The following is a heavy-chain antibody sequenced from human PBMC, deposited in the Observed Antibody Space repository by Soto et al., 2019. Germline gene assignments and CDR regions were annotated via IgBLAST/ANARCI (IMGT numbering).Heavy chain of an antibody. CDR3: ARYRRGTGWYYLDY. CDR2: IYDSGRT. V-gene: IGHV4-59*01. J-gene: IGHJ4*02. D-gene: IGHD6-19*01. CDR1: GASISGNY. Sequence: QVQLQESGPGLVKPSETLSLTCTVSGASISGNYWSWIRQPPGKGLEWIGYIYDSGRTNYSPSLQSRVTMSVDRSKNQFSLALTSVTAADTALYFCARYRRGTGWYYLDYWGQGILVTVSS.